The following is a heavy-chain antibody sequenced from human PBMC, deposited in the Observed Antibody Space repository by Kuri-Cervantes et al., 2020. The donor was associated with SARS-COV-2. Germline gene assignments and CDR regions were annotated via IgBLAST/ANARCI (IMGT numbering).Heavy chain of an antibody. Sequence: SEILSPTGPVSGGPIGTGGYYWSWIRQHPGKGLEWIGYIYYSGSTYYNPSLKSRGTISVDTSNNQFSLKLSSVTAADTAVYYCARESYYYDSTGYYRRWFDYWGQGTLVTVSS. V-gene: IGHV4-31*03. J-gene: IGHJ4*02. CDR3: ARESYYYDSTGYYRRWFDY. D-gene: IGHD3-22*01. CDR1: GGPIGTGGYY. CDR2: IYYSGST.